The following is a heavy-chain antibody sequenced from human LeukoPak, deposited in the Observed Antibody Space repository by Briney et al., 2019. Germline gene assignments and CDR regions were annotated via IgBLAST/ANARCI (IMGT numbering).Heavy chain of an antibody. CDR1: GGSISSGGYY. D-gene: IGHD6-6*01. CDR3: ARGSSFLKFDY. V-gene: IGHV4-31*03. J-gene: IGHJ4*02. Sequence: PSQTLSLTCTVSGGSISSGGYYWSWIRQRPGKGLEWIGYIYYSGSTYYNPSLKSRVTISVDTSKNQFSLKLSSVTAADTAVYYCARGSSFLKFDYWGQGTLVTVSS. CDR2: IYYSGST.